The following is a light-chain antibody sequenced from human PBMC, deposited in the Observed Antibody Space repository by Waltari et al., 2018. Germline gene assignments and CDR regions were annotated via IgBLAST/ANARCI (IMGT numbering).Light chain of an antibody. CDR3: QQANTNTFPPT. CDR1: QAISSW. CDR2: AAS. J-gene: IGKJ1*01. Sequence: DIQMTQSPSSVSASVGDRFTITCRASQAISSWLAWYQQKPGKAPKLLIYAASSLQSGVPSRFSGSGSGTHFTLTISSLQPEDFATYYCQQANTNTFPPTFGQGTKVEIK. V-gene: IGKV1-12*02.